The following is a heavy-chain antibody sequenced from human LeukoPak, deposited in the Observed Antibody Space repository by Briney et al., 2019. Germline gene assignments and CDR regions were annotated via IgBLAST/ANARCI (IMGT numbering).Heavy chain of an antibody. V-gene: IGHV4-59*01. CDR3: ARAPYSSGWSHV. CDR2: IYTSGST. Sequence: PSETLSLTCNVSGGSITSDYWSWIRQPPGKGLEWIGYIYTSGSTKYNPSLKSRVTISIDTSKNQFSLKLSSVTAADTAVYYCARAPYSSGWSHVWGQGTLVTDSS. CDR1: GGSITSDY. J-gene: IGHJ4*02. D-gene: IGHD3-22*01.